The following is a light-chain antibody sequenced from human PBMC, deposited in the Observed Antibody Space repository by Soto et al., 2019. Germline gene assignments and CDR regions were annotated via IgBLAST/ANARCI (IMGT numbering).Light chain of an antibody. V-gene: IGKV1-39*01. Sequence: DIEMTQSPSSLSACVGDRVTITCRASQSIGSYLNWYQQQPGKAPKLLIYAASTLQSGVPSRFSGSGSGTDFTLTISSLQPEDFATYYCQQNYNTPPVFGPGTKVDFK. CDR1: QSIGSY. J-gene: IGKJ3*01. CDR3: QQNYNTPPV. CDR2: AAS.